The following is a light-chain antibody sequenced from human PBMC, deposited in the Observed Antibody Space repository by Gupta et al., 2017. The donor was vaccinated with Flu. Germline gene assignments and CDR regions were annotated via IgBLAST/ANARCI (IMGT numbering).Light chain of an antibody. J-gene: IGLJ3*02. Sequence: SRTISCTGTSSDVGSYNLVCWDQQHPGKAPKLMIYEVSKRPSGVANRFSGSKAGNTASLTISGRQAEDEADYYCCSDAGSSFWVFGGGTKLTVL. CDR2: EVS. CDR3: CSDAGSSFWV. V-gene: IGLV2-23*02. CDR1: SSDVGSYNL.